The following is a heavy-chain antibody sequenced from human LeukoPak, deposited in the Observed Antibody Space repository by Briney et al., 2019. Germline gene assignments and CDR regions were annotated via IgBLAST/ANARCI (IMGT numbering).Heavy chain of an antibody. CDR1: GGSISSSSYY. J-gene: IGHJ5*02. D-gene: IGHD1-26*01. V-gene: IGHV4-39*07. CDR3: ARLRGRGASGFDP. CDR2: IHYSGRT. Sequence: SETLSLTCTVSGGSISSSSYYWGWVRQPPGKGLEWIGSIHYSGRTYYNPSLKSRVTISVDTSKNQFSLKLSSVTAADTAVYYCARLRGRGASGFDPWGQGTLVTVSS.